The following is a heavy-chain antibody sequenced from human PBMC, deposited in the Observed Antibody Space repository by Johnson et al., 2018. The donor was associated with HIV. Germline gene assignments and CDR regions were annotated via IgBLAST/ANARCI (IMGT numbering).Heavy chain of an antibody. CDR2: ISYDGSNK. Sequence: VQLVESGGGVVQPGRSLRLSCAASGFTFSSYAMHWVRPAPGKGLEWVAVISYDGSNKYYADSVKGRFTISRDNSKNTLYLQMNSLRAEDTAVYYCARAAYVHYDILTGPPLEDAFDIWGQGTMVTVSS. V-gene: IGHV3-30*04. D-gene: IGHD3-9*01. CDR1: GFTFSSYA. J-gene: IGHJ3*02. CDR3: ARAAYVHYDILTGPPLEDAFDI.